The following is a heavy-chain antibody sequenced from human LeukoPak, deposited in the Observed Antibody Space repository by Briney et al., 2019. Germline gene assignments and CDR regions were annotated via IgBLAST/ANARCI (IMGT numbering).Heavy chain of an antibody. CDR3: VRDPHIVVVPAARVYYFDY. V-gene: IGHV3-11*06. J-gene: IGHJ4*02. CDR2: ISSTGIYT. CDR1: GFTFSDYY. Sequence: GGSLRLSCAASGFTFSDYYMSWIRQAPGKGLEWVSYISSTGIYTNYADSVKGRFTISKDNAKNSLYLQMDSLRAEDTAVYYCVRDPHIVVVPAARVYYFDYWGQGTLVTVSS. D-gene: IGHD2-2*01.